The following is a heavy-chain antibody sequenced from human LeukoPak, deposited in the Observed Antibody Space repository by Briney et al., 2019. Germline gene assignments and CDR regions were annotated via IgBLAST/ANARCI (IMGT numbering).Heavy chain of an antibody. CDR2: FSYDGSSK. CDR1: GFTFSSYN. J-gene: IGHJ4*02. CDR3: ARGKGSESGYDYFLDY. D-gene: IGHD5-12*01. Sequence: GGSLRLSCAASGFTFSSYNMKWVRQAPGKGLEWVTLFSYDGSSKYYADSVRGRFTISRDNSKNTLYLQMNSLRADDSAVYYCARGKGSESGYDYFLDYWGQGTLVTVSS. V-gene: IGHV3-30-3*01.